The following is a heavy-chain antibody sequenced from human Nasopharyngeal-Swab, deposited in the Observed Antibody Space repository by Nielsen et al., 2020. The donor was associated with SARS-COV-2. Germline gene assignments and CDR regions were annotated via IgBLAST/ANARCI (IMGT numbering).Heavy chain of an antibody. CDR3: ARHKGAGARSSGPYYYYGMDV. CDR1: GGSISSYY. CDR2: IYYSGST. D-gene: IGHD1-26*01. Sequence: SDTLSLTCTVSGGSISSYYWSWIRQPPGKGLEWIGYIYYSGSTNYNLSLKSRVTISVDTSKNQFSLKLSSVTAADTAVYYCARHKGAGARSSGPYYYYGMDVWGQGTTVTVSS. V-gene: IGHV4-59*08. J-gene: IGHJ6*02.